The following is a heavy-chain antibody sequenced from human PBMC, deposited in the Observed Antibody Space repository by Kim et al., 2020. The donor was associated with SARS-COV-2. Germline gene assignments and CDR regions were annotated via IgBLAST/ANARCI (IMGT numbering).Heavy chain of an antibody. CDR3: AKDAYYDSSGYYWTLDYYGMDV. J-gene: IGHJ6*02. D-gene: IGHD3-22*01. CDR2: SYSGGSDT. Sequence: GGSLRLSCTASGFTLSRYTMTWVRQAPGKGLEWVSSSYSGGSDTDYADSVKGRFTISRDNSKNALYLQMNSLRAEDTAVYYCAKDAYYDSSGYYWTLDYYGMDVWGQGTTVTVSS. CDR1: GFTLSRYT. V-gene: IGHV3-23*03.